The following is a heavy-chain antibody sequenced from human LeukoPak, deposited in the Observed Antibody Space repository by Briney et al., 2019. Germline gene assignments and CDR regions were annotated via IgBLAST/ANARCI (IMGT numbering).Heavy chain of an antibody. CDR3: AREAPANGERYFVS. CDR1: GLTFNTYW. CDR2: INPDGSVT. V-gene: IGHV3-74*01. D-gene: IGHD3-9*01. Sequence: GGSLRLSCLASGLTFNTYWMHWVRQVPGKGPVWVSRINPDGSVTWDADSVRGRFTISRDDAKNALYLQMNSLRAEDTALYYCAREAPANGERYFVSWGQGTLVTVSS. J-gene: IGHJ4*02.